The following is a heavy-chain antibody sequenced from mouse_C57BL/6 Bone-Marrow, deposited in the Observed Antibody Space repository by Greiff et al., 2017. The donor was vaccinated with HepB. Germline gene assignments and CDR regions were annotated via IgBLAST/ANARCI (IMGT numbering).Heavy chain of an antibody. J-gene: IGHJ4*01. CDR1: GYSITSGYD. CDR2: ISYSGST. D-gene: IGHD2-4*01. V-gene: IGHV3-1*01. Sequence: EVKLVESGPGMVKPSQSLSLTCTVTGYSITSGYDWHWIRHFPGNKLEWMGYISYSGSTNYNPSLKSRISITHDTSKNHFFLKLNSVTTEDTATYYCASSLIYYYAMDYWGQGTSVTVSS. CDR3: ASSLIYYYAMDY.